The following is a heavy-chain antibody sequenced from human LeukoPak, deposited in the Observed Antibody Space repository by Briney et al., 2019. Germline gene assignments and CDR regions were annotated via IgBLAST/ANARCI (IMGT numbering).Heavy chain of an antibody. V-gene: IGHV3-23*01. Sequence: GGSLRLSCAASGFTFSSYAVSWVRQAPGKGLEWVSAISGSGNSTFYANSVKGRITISRDISKNTLYLQMNSLRAEDTAVYYCAKAPGTTVTRGFDYWGQGTLVTVSS. CDR3: AKAPGTTVTRGFDY. D-gene: IGHD4-17*01. CDR2: ISGSGNST. CDR1: GFTFSSYA. J-gene: IGHJ4*02.